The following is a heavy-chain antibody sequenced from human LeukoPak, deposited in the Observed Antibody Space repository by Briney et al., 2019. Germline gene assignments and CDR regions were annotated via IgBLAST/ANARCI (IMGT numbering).Heavy chain of an antibody. J-gene: IGHJ4*02. CDR1: GFTFSDYY. Sequence: PGGSLRLSCAASGFTFSDYYMSWIRQAPGKGLEWVGRIKSKTDGGTTDYAAPVKGRFTISRDDSKNTLYLQMNSLKTEDTAVYYCTTDPLYYDSSGYDYWGQGTLVTVSS. CDR2: IKSKTDGGTT. V-gene: IGHV3-15*01. D-gene: IGHD3-22*01. CDR3: TTDPLYYDSSGYDY.